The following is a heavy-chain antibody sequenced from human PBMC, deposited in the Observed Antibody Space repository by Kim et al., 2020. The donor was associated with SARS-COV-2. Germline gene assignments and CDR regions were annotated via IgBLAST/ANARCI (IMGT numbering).Heavy chain of an antibody. CDR2: ISSSSSYI. CDR3: ARDDRVGYKTYWYFDL. V-gene: IGHV3-21*01. Sequence: GGSLRLSCAASGFTFSSYSMNWVRQAPGKGLEWVSSISSSSSYIYYADSVKGRFTISRDNAKNSLYLQMNSLRAEDTAVYYCARDDRVGYKTYWYFDLWGRGTLVTVSS. J-gene: IGHJ2*01. CDR1: GFTFSSYS. D-gene: IGHD5-12*01.